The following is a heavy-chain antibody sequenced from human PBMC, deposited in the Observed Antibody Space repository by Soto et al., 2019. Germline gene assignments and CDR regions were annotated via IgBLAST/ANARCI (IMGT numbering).Heavy chain of an antibody. Sequence: LVESGGGLVQPGGSLRLSCAASGFTVSSNYMSWVRQAPGKGLEWVSVIYSGGSTYYADSVKDRFTISRDNSRNTLDVQMNSLRAEETAVYYCARERAIFHGDYGQSDVWGQGTTVTVSS. V-gene: IGHV3-66*01. CDR2: IYSGGST. D-gene: IGHD4-17*01. CDR3: ARERAIFHGDYGQSDV. J-gene: IGHJ6*02. CDR1: GFTVSSNY.